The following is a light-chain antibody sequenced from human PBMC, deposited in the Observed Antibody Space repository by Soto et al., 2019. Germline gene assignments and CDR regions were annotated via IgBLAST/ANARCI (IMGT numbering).Light chain of an antibody. J-gene: IGKJ4*01. CDR3: QQYGSSPLT. CDR2: GAS. Sequence: IVLTQTPGTLFLSPGDRGTLSCRASQSIDRGYLAWYQQKPGQAPRLLIYGASTRATGVPHRFSGSGSGSDFTLTISGLEPEDFAVYYCQQYGSSPLTFGGGTKVEIK. CDR1: QSIDRGY. V-gene: IGKV3-20*01.